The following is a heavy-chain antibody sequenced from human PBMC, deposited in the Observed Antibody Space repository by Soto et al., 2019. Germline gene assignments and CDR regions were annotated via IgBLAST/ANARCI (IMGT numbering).Heavy chain of an antibody. D-gene: IGHD3-10*01. J-gene: IGHJ4*02. CDR2: IIPIFGTA. V-gene: IGHV1-69*13. CDR1: GGTFSSYA. CDR3: ARHGYGSGTYYGY. Sequence: SVKVSCKASGGTFSSYAISWVRQAPGQGLEWMGGIIPIFGTANYAQKFQGRVTITADESTSTAYMELSSLRSEDTAAYYCARHGYGSGTYYGYWGQGTLVTVSS.